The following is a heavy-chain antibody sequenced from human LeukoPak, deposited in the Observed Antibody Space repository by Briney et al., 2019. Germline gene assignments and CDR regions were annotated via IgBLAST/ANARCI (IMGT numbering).Heavy chain of an antibody. CDR3: ARAQGVTMVRGVIDYYYGMDV. V-gene: IGHV1-69*01. Sequence: GASVKVSCKASGGTFSSHAISWVRQAPGQGLEWMGGIIPIFGTANYAQKFQGRVTITADESTSTAYMELSSLRSEDTAVYYCARAQGVTMVRGVIDYYYGMDVWGKGTTVTVSP. CDR2: IIPIFGTA. CDR1: GGTFSSHA. D-gene: IGHD3-10*01. J-gene: IGHJ6*04.